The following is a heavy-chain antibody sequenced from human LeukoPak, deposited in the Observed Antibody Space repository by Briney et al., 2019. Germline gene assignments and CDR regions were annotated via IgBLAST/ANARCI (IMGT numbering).Heavy chain of an antibody. CDR2: IYHSGST. CDR1: GGSLSSGGYS. J-gene: IGHJ4*02. V-gene: IGHV4-30-2*01. D-gene: IGHD3-10*01. CDR3: ARGRMVRGAVDTFDY. Sequence: PSQTLSLTCAVSGGSLSSGGYSWSWIRQPPGKGLEWIGYIYHSGSTYYNPSLKSRVTISVDGSKNQFSLKLSSVTAADTAVYYCARGRMVRGAVDTFDYWGQGTLVTVSS.